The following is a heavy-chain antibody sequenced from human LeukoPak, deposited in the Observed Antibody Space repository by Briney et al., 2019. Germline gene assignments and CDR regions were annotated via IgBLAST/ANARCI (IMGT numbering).Heavy chain of an antibody. CDR2: IHLGDSDT. CDR3: ARLGQYTSSWYKYDYFDY. Sequence: GESLKISCKGSGYTITNSWIGWVRQMPGKGLEWMGSIHLGDSDTKYSPSYQGQVTMSVDTSITTAYLQWSSLKASDSAMDFCARLGQYTSSWYKYDYFDYWGQGTQVTVSS. CDR1: GYTITNSW. D-gene: IGHD6-13*01. V-gene: IGHV5-51*01. J-gene: IGHJ4*02.